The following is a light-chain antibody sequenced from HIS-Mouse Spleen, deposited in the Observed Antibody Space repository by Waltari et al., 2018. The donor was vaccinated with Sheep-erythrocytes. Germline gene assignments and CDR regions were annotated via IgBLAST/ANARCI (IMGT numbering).Light chain of an antibody. CDR3: AAWDGSLSGPV. CDR1: SSNIGSNY. J-gene: IGLJ3*02. V-gene: IGLV1-47*01. Sequence: QSVLTQPPSASGTPVQRVTISCSGSSSNIGSNYVYWYQQLPGTAPKLLIYRNNRRPSGVTERFSGAKSGTSAYLAISGLRSEDEADYYCAAWDGSLSGPVFGGGTKLTVL. CDR2: RNN.